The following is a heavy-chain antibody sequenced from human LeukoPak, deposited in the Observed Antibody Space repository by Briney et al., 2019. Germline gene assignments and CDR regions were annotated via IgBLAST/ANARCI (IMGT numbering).Heavy chain of an antibody. CDR2: FDPEDGET. D-gene: IGHD2-2*01. V-gene: IGHV1-24*01. CDR1: GHTLTELS. J-gene: IGHJ4*02. CDR3: ATELGYCSSTSCPLGY. Sequence: GASVKVSCKVSGHTLTELSMHWVRQAPGKGLEWMGGFDPEDGETIYAQKFQGRVTMTEDTSTDTAYMELSSLRSEDTAVYYCATELGYCSSTSCPLGYWGQGTLVTVSS.